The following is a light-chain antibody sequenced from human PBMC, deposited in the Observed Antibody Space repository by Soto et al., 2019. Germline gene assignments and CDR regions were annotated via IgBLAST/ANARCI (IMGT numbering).Light chain of an antibody. CDR2: DND. CDR1: SFNVGNNY. J-gene: IGLJ2*01. V-gene: IGLV1-51*01. CDR3: GTCDSSLSAVV. Sequence: QSVLTQSPSVSAAPGQTVTISCSGSSFNVGNNYESWYQKFPGKAPKLLISDNDKRPSGIPDRFSGSKSGTSATLGITGLQTGDEADYYCGTCDSSLSAVVFGGGTQLTVL.